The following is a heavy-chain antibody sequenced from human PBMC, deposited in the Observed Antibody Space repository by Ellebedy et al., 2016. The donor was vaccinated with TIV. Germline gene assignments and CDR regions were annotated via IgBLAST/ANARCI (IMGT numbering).Heavy chain of an antibody. CDR2: ISSSSSYT. D-gene: IGHD6-19*01. J-gene: IGHJ5*02. CDR1: GFTFSDYY. V-gene: IGHV3-11*05. Sequence: GESLKISXAASGFTFSDYYMSWIRQAPGKGLEWVSYISSSSSYTNYADSVKGRFTISRDNAKNSLYLQMNSLRAEDTAVYYCAREREWLAPNRLIEFDPWGQGTLVTVSS. CDR3: AREREWLAPNRLIEFDP.